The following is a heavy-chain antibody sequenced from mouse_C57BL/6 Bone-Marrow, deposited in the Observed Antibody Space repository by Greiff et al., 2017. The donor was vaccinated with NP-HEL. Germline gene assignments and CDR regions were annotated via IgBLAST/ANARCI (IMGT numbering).Heavy chain of an antibody. D-gene: IGHD1-1*01. J-gene: IGHJ3*01. CDR2: IDPSDSYT. CDR1: GYTFTTYW. CDR3: ARKAYYGRSYEVAY. Sequence: VQLQQPGAELVKPGASVKLSCKASGYTFTTYWMQWVKQRPGQGLEWIGEIDPSDSYTNYNQKFKGKATLTVDTSSSTSYMQLSSLTSEDSAVYYGARKAYYGRSYEVAYWGQGTGVTVS. V-gene: IGHV1-50*01.